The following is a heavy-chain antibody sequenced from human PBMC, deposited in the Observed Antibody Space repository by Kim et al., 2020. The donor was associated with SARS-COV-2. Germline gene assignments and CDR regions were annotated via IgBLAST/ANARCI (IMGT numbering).Heavy chain of an antibody. CDR3: RGARSSGGKMYFDF. J-gene: IGHJ4*02. D-gene: IGHD6-19*01. Sequence: SETLSLTCTVSGGSISSYFWSWIRQPPGKGLEWIGYINYSGSTNYNPSLKSRVTISVDTSKKQFSLNLRSLTAGATAVYYCRGARSSGGKMYFDFWGQGT. V-gene: IGHV4-59*01. CDR1: GGSISSYF. CDR2: INYSGST.